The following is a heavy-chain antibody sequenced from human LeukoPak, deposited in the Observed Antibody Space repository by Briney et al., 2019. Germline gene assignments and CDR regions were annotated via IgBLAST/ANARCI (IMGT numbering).Heavy chain of an antibody. J-gene: IGHJ4*02. D-gene: IGHD2/OR15-2a*01. CDR1: GFTFSNYW. CDR2: IKDDGSES. Sequence: GGSLRLSCAASGFTFSNYWMSWVRQAPGKGLEWVANIKDDGSESYYVDSVKGRFTISRDNAKNSLYLQMNSLRDEDTAVYYCASTNRLDYWGQGTLVTVSS. V-gene: IGHV3-7*01. CDR3: ASTNRLDY.